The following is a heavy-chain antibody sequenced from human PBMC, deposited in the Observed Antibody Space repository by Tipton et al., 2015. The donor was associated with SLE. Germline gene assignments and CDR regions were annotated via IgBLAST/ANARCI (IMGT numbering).Heavy chain of an antibody. D-gene: IGHD1-26*01. CDR3: ARPWEEDLAY. CDR1: GYTFRNYY. Sequence: QVQLVQSGAEVKKPGASVRVSCKASGYTFRNYYIHWVRQAPGQGLEWMGLINPSGGYTNYAQKFQGRVTVTRDTSTSTVYMELSSLSSEDTAVYYCARPWEEDLAYWGQGTLVTVPS. CDR2: INPSGGYT. J-gene: IGHJ4*02. V-gene: IGHV1-46*01.